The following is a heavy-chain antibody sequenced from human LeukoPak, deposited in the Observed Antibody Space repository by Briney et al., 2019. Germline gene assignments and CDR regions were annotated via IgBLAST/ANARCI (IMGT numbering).Heavy chain of an antibody. Sequence: ASVKVSCKASGYTFTSYGLSWVRQAPGQGLEWMGWISVDNGKTNYAQKVQGRVTMTTDTSTSIAYMELRSLRSDDTAVYYCARDTRGGYCSSTSCYAGEGNYYYYGMDVWGQGTTVTVSS. CDR2: ISVDNGKT. CDR1: GYTFTSYG. V-gene: IGHV1-18*01. CDR3: ARDTRGGYCSSTSCYAGEGNYYYYGMDV. J-gene: IGHJ6*02. D-gene: IGHD2-2*01.